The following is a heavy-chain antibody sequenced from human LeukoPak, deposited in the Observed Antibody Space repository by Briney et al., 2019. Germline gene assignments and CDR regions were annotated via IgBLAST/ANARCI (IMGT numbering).Heavy chain of an antibody. CDR2: INPNTGGT. CDR3: TRALGSEY. CDR1: GYTFTGYY. V-gene: IGHV1-2*02. Sequence: ASVKVSCKASGYTFTGYYMHWVRQAPGQGLEWMGWINPNTGGTNYAQKFQGRVTISRDTSISTTYMELSSLRSDDTAMYYCTRALGSEYWGQGTLVTVSS. J-gene: IGHJ4*02. D-gene: IGHD1-26*01.